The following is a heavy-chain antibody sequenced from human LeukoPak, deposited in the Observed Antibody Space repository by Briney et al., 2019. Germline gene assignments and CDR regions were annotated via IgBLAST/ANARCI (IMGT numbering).Heavy chain of an antibody. CDR1: GFAFSSYW. CDR2: ISPDGSAE. Sequence: GGSLRLSCVASGFAFSSYWKSWVRQAPGKGLELVANISPDGSAEDYVDSVRGRFAISRDNAKRSLYLQMNSLSPEDTAVYYCANQAYSQFDYWGQGTLVSVSS. J-gene: IGHJ4*02. V-gene: IGHV3-7*01. CDR3: ANQAYSQFDY. D-gene: IGHD4-11*01.